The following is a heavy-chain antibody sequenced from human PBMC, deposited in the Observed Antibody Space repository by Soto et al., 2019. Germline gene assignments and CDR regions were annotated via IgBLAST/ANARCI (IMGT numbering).Heavy chain of an antibody. V-gene: IGHV4-30-4*08. J-gene: IGHJ4*02. CDR2: IYPSGST. CDR3: ARLVWWELRKYFDY. CDR1: GGSVTSGDSS. D-gene: IGHD1-26*01. Sequence: PSETLSLTCTVSGGSVTSGDSSWTWIRQPPGKGLEWIGYIYPSGSTFYSPSLKSRVTISVDTSKNQFSLKLSSVTAADTAVYYCARLVWWELRKYFDYWGQGTLVTVSS.